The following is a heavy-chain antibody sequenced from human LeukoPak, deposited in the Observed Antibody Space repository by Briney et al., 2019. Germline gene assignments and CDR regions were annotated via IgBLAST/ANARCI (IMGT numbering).Heavy chain of an antibody. V-gene: IGHV3-15*01. Sequence: GGSLRLSCAASGFTSSNAWMSWVRQAPGKGLEWVGRIKSKTDGGTTDYAAPAKGRFTISRDDSKNTLYLQMNSLKTEDTAVYYCTATEYYDILTGHGGDFDYWGQGTLVTVSS. CDR1: GFTSSNAW. J-gene: IGHJ4*02. D-gene: IGHD3-9*01. CDR2: IKSKTDGGTT. CDR3: TATEYYDILTGHGGDFDY.